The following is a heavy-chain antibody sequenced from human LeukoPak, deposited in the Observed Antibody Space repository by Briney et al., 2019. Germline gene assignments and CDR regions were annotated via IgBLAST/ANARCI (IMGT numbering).Heavy chain of an antibody. Sequence: SETLSLTCAVSGGSISSNNWWSWVRQPPGKGLEWIGEIYHTGNTNYNPSLKSRVTISVDKPKNQFSLKLSSVTAADTAVYYCARDHREDSSGYYAFDYWGQGTLVTVSS. J-gene: IGHJ4*02. CDR3: ARDHREDSSGYYAFDY. D-gene: IGHD3-22*01. CDR2: IYHTGNT. CDR1: GGSISSNNW. V-gene: IGHV4-4*02.